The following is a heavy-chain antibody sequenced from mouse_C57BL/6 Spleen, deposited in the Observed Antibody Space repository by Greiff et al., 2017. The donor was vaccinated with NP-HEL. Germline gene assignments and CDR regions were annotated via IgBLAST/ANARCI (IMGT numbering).Heavy chain of an antibody. V-gene: IGHV14-4*01. D-gene: IGHD2-3*01. CDR3: TTLYDGYYVEGY. Sequence: EVQLQQSGAELVRPGASVKLSCTASGFNIKDDYMHWVKQRPEQGLEWIGWIDPENGDTEYASKFQGKATITADTSSNTAYLQLSSLTSEDTAVYYCTTLYDGYYVEGYWGQGTTLTVSS. J-gene: IGHJ2*01. CDR2: IDPENGDT. CDR1: GFNIKDDY.